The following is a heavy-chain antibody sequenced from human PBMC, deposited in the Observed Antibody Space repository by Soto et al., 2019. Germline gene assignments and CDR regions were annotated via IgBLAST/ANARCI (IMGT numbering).Heavy chain of an antibody. CDR2: IYYIGST. D-gene: IGHD5-18*01. CDR1: GGSISSSSYY. V-gene: IGHV4-39*01. J-gene: IGHJ4*02. Sequence: SETLSLTCTVSGGSISSSSYYWGWIRHPPGKGLEWIGSIYYIGSTYYNPSLKSRVTISVDTSKNQFSLKLSSVTAADTAVYYCARGDTAMVKRGRYYFDYWGQGNLVPGSS. CDR3: ARGDTAMVKRGRYYFDY.